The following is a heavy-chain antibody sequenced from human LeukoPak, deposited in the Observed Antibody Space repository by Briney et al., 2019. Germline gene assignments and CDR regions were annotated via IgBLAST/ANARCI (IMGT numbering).Heavy chain of an antibody. J-gene: IGHJ4*02. CDR1: GGSISSSNW. V-gene: IGHV4-4*02. CDR3: ARGRKYTSGYRVTELGSGYSDY. CDR2: IYHSGNT. D-gene: IGHD5-18*01. Sequence: SETLSLTCAVSGGSISSSNWWSWVRQSPGKGLEWIGEIYHSGNTNYNPSLKNRVTISLDKSKNQFSLKLSSVTAADTAVYYCARGRKYTSGYRVTELGSGYSDYWGQGTLVTVSS.